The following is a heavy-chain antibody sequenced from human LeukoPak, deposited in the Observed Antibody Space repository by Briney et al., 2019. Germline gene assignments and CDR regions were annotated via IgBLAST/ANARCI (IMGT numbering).Heavy chain of an antibody. CDR3: ARGIVATMPPLGYYYYMDV. J-gene: IGHJ6*03. V-gene: IGHV4-4*09. D-gene: IGHD5-12*01. Sequence: SETLSLTCTVSGGSIGSYYWSWIRQPPGKGLEWIGYIYTSGSTNYNPSLKSRVTISVDTSKNQFSLKLSSVTAADTAVYYCARGIVATMPPLGYYYYMDVWGKGTTVTVSS. CDR1: GGSIGSYY. CDR2: IYTSGST.